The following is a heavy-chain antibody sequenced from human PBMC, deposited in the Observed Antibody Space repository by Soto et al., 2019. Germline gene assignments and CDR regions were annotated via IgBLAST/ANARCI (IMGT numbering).Heavy chain of an antibody. CDR1: NGSISGFY. V-gene: IGHV4-59*12. D-gene: IGHD1-26*01. CDR3: VRVGVGVGNHFDS. CDR2: IHYSGRT. J-gene: IGHJ4*02. Sequence: SETLSLTCSVSNGSISGFYWTWIRQPPGKILEWIGYIHYSGRTDYNPSLTSRATMSVDTSKNQFSLNLKSITAADTAVYYCVRVGVGVGNHFDSWGRGTLVTVSS.